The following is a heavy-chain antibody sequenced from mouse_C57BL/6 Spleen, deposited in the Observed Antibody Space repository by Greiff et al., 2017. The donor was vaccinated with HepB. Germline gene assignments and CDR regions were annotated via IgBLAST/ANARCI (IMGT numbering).Heavy chain of an antibody. V-gene: IGHV1-69*01. J-gene: IGHJ3*01. Sequence: VQLQQPGAELVMPGASVKLSCKASGYTFTSYWMHWVKQRPGQGLEWIGEIDPSDSYTNYNQKFKGKSTLTVDKSTSTAYMQPSSLTSEDSAVYYCASMVTTEAWFAYWGQGTLVTVSA. CDR3: ASMVTTEAWFAY. CDR2: IDPSDSYT. CDR1: GYTFTSYW. D-gene: IGHD2-2*01.